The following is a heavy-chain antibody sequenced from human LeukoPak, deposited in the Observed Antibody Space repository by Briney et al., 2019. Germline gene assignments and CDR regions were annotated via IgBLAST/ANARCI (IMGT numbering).Heavy chain of an antibody. CDR3: ARDYYGSSASAIFDY. CDR1: GFTFSTYT. CDR2: IASDTTYT. J-gene: IGHJ4*02. V-gene: IGHV3-21*06. D-gene: IGHD3-22*01. Sequence: GGSLRLSCEASGFTFSTYTVNWVRQAPGKGLEWVSSIASDTTYTKYADSVKGRFSVSRDNAKNSALLEMKSLRADDTAVYFCARDYYGSSASAIFDYWGRGSLVTVSS.